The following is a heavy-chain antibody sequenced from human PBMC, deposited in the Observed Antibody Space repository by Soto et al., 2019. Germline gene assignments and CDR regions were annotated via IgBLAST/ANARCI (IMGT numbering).Heavy chain of an antibody. CDR1: GGTFSSYA. V-gene: IGHV1-69*01. Sequence: QVQLVQSGAEVKKPGSSMKVSCKASGGTFSSYAISWVRQALGQGLEWMGGIIPIFGTANYAQKFQGRVTITADESTSTAYMELSSLRSEDTAVYYCARLSLGDTAMVAGIDYWGQGTLVTVSS. J-gene: IGHJ4*02. CDR3: ARLSLGDTAMVAGIDY. D-gene: IGHD5-18*01. CDR2: IIPIFGTA.